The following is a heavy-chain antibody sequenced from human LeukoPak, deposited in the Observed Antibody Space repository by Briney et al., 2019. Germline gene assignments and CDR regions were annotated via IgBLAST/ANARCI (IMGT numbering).Heavy chain of an antibody. CDR3: ARDRDYSNTERGFDF. D-gene: IGHD4-11*01. CDR1: GYTFTDYY. CDR2: INPNSGET. V-gene: IGHV1-2*02. Sequence: ASVKVSCKTSGYTFTDYYIHWVRQAPGQGLEWMGWINPNSGETNSAQKFQGRVTMTGDSSISTAYMELGRVTSDDTAVYYCARDRDYSNTERGFDFWGQGTLVTVSS. J-gene: IGHJ4*02.